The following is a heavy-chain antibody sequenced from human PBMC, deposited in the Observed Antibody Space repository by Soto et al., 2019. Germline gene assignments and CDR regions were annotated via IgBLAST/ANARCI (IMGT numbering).Heavy chain of an antibody. CDR3: AKGRSYYYYYGVDV. J-gene: IGHJ6*02. CDR1: GFTFSSCA. Sequence: GGSLRLSCAASGFTFSSCAMGWVRQAPGKGLEWVSDIIDSGASTYYADSVKGRFTISRDNSKSTLYLQMNSLRAEDTALYYCAKGRSYYYYYGVDVWGQGTTVIVSS. CDR2: IIDSGAST. V-gene: IGHV3-23*01.